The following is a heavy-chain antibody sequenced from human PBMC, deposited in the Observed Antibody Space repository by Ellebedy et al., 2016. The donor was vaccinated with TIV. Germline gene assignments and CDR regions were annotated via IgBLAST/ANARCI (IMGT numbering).Heavy chain of an antibody. CDR2: INPSGGST. Sequence: ASVKVSXXASGYTFTSYYMHWVRQAPGQGLEWMGIINPSGGSTSYAQKFQGRVTMTRDTSTSTVYMELSSLRSEDTAVYYCARVPRDYDSSGYYDYWGQGTLVTVSS. CDR3: ARVPRDYDSSGYYDY. V-gene: IGHV1-46*01. J-gene: IGHJ4*02. CDR1: GYTFTSYY. D-gene: IGHD3-22*01.